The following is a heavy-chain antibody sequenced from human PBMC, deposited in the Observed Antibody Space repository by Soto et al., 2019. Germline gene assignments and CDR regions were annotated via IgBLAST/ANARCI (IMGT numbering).Heavy chain of an antibody. CDR2: IYYSGST. CDR3: ASGGWEQQLVFFGPEPFDY. J-gene: IGHJ4*02. V-gene: IGHV4-39*01. Sequence: PSETLSLTCTVSGGSISSSSYYWGWIRQPPGKGLEWIGSIYYSGSTYYNPSLKSRVTISVDTSKNQFSLKLSSVTAADTAVYYCASGGWEQQLVFFGPEPFDYWGQGTLVTVS. D-gene: IGHD6-13*01. CDR1: GGSISSSSYY.